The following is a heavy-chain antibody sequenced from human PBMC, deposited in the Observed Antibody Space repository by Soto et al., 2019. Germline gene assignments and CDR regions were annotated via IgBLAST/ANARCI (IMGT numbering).Heavy chain of an antibody. CDR3: ASQHYYDSSGYYVVY. D-gene: IGHD3-22*01. CDR1: GGSISSGGYS. V-gene: IGHV4-30-2*03. Sequence: SETLSLTCAVSGGSISSGGYSWSWIRQPPGKGLEWIGNIHYSGSTYYDSSLKSRVTISVDTSKNQFSLKLSSVTAADTAVYYCASQHYYDSSGYYVVYWGQGTLVTVSS. J-gene: IGHJ4*02. CDR2: IHYSGST.